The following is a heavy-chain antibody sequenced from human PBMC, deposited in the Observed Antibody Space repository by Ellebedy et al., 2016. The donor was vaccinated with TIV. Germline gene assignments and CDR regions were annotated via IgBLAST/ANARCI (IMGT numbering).Heavy chain of an antibody. CDR1: GFTLSGSA. CDR2: IRGKPDAHAT. Sequence: GGSLRLSXVASGFTLSGSAVHWVRQAPGKGLEWVGRIRGKPDAHATAYAASVEGRFTISRDDSKNTAYLQMSSLKIEDTAVYHCASYYGSYNFGMDVWGLGTTVTVSS. V-gene: IGHV3-73*01. J-gene: IGHJ6*02. D-gene: IGHD3-10*01. CDR3: ASYYGSYNFGMDV.